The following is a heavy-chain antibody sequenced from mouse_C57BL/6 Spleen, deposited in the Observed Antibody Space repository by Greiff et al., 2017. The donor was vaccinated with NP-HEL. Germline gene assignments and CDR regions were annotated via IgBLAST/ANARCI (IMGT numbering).Heavy chain of an antibody. CDR1: GYTFTDYY. D-gene: IGHD1-1*01. V-gene: IGHV1-19*01. J-gene: IGHJ2*01. CDR3: ARGDTTVVEVYYFDY. CDR2: INPYNGGT. Sequence: EVQLQQSGPVLVKPGASVKMSCKASGYTFTDYYMNWVKQSHGKSLEWIGVINPYNGGTSYNQKFKGKATLTVDKSSSTAYMELNSLTSEDSAVYYCARGDTTVVEVYYFDYWGQGTTLTVSS.